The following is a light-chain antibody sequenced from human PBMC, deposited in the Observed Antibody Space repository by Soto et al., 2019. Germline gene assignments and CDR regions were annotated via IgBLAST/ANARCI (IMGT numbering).Light chain of an antibody. J-gene: IGKJ1*01. V-gene: IGKV3D-15*01. CDR3: HSYDKWPPGT. CDR1: QSVSTN. Sequence: EIVMTQFPATLSESPGESVTLSCRASQSVSTNVAWYQQKPGEAPRLLIFDASARAVDIPGRFSGSVSGTEFTLTISSLQPEDFAVYFCHSYDKWPPGTFGQGTKVEIK. CDR2: DAS.